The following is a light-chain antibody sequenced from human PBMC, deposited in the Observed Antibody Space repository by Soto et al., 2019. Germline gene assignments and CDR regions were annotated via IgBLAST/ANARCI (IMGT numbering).Light chain of an antibody. CDR2: GAS. V-gene: IGKV3-20*01. CDR1: QSVGTF. CDR3: QQYGSSLA. J-gene: IGKJ4*01. Sequence: EVVMTQTPGTLSLSPGGRASLSCRASQSVGTFLAWYQQRSGQAPRLLIYGASTRASGIPDRFTGSGSGTDFTLTVSRLEPEDFAVYYCQQYGSSLAFGGGTKVDIK.